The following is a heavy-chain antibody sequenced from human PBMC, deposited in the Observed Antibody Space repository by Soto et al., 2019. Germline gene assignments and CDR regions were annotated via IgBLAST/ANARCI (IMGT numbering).Heavy chain of an antibody. V-gene: IGHV3-23*01. J-gene: IGHJ4*02. CDR3: AKDRVGGNFDY. CDR2: ISGTGGST. Sequence: EVELLDSGGGLVQPGGSLRLSCAASGFTFNNYAMNWVRQAPGKGLEWVATISGTGGSTYYADSVKGRFTISRDNSKNTLYLRMNSLRVEDTAVYYCAKDRVGGNFDYWGQGTRVTVSS. CDR1: GFTFNNYA.